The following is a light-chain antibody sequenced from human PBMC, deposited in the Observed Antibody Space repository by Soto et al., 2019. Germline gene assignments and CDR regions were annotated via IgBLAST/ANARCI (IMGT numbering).Light chain of an antibody. J-gene: IGKJ4*01. Sequence: MMTQSPSSLSASPGDTVTLTCRASQSISSNLAWYQQRPGQTPRLLIFVASTRATGIPARFTGSGSGTEFTLTISSLQSDDFAMYYCQQYNNWPLTFAGRSIVDI. CDR3: QQYNNWPLT. CDR2: VAS. V-gene: IGKV3-15*01. CDR1: QSISSN.